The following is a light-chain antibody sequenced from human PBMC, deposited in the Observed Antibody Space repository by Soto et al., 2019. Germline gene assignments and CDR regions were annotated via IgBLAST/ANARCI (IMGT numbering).Light chain of an antibody. V-gene: IGLV1-40*01. CDR3: QSYDSSLSGYV. CDR2: ANS. Sequence: QSVLRQPPSVSGAPGQRVTISCTGSSSNIGAGYDVHWYQQLPGTAPKLLIYANSNRPSGVPDRFSGSTSGTSASLAITGLQAEDEADYYCQSYDSSLSGYVFGPGTKLTVL. J-gene: IGLJ1*01. CDR1: SSNIGAGYD.